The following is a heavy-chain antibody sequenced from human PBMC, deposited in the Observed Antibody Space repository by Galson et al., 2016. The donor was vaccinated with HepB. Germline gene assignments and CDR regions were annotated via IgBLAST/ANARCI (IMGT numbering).Heavy chain of an antibody. D-gene: IGHD3-10*01. J-gene: IGHJ6*02. V-gene: IGHV1-8*01. CDR2: MNPKSGDT. CDR1: GYAFAKYD. CDR3: ARWRSSSWFYYYGLDV. Sequence: SVKVSCKADGYAFAKYDIHWVRQASGQGLEWMGWMNPKSGDTGSAQQFQGRLTMTRDPTLSTAHMQLSKLRPDDTAVYYCARWRSSSWFYYYGLDVWGEGTTVTVSS.